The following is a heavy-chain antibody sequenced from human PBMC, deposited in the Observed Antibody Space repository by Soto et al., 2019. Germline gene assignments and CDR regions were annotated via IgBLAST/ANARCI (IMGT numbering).Heavy chain of an antibody. V-gene: IGHV1-18*01. CDR1: GYTFTSYG. D-gene: IGHD1-26*01. CDR2: INTYNGNT. CDR3: AREALLRLYYYYGMDV. Sequence: ASVKVSCKASGYTFTSYGISWVRQAPGQGLEWMGWINTYNGNTDYAQKVQGRVTMTTDTSTSTAYMELRSLRSDDTAVYYCAREALLRLYYYYGMDVWGQGTTVTVSS. J-gene: IGHJ6*02.